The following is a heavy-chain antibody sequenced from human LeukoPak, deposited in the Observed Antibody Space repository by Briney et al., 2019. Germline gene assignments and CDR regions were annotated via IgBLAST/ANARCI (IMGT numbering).Heavy chain of an antibody. Sequence: GSSVKVSCRSSGGIFNTHIFNWVRQAPGQGLEWMGRITPVIGTTKYAQKFQARVTITADRSTSTAYLELRGLTQDDTAVYYCTRVTLRGSKYNWFDPWGQGTHVSV. CDR2: ITPVIGTT. V-gene: IGHV1-69*08. D-gene: IGHD1-26*01. CDR3: TRVTLRGSKYNWFDP. CDR1: GGIFNTHI. J-gene: IGHJ5*02.